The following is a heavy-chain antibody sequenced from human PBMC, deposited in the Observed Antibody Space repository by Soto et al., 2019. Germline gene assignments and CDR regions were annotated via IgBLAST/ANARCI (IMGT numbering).Heavy chain of an antibody. CDR3: ATDGPSNSGNLYAFDI. CDR2: VTPYKADT. J-gene: IGHJ3*02. D-gene: IGHD5-12*01. CDR1: GYTLTNYG. Sequence: QAQLVQSGAEVKKSGASVRVSCKASGYTLTNYGVTWVRQAPGQGLEWLGRVTPYKADTNSAQNLQDRVTMATDTPTNTAYLELRSLRSDDTAVYFCATDGPSNSGNLYAFDIWGQGTMVTVSA. V-gene: IGHV1-18*04.